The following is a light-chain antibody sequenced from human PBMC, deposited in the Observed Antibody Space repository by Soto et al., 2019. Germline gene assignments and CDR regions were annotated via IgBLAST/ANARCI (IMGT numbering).Light chain of an antibody. CDR1: SSDVGGYNF. CDR2: EVR. J-gene: IGLJ2*01. Sequence: QSALTQPASVSGSPGQSITVSCTGTSSDVGGYNFVSWYQQHPGKAPKLLIYEVRNRPSGVSNRFSGSKSGNTASLAISGLQAEDEADYYCSSYLSTGAVGFGGGTQLTVL. CDR3: SSYLSTGAVG. V-gene: IGLV2-14*01.